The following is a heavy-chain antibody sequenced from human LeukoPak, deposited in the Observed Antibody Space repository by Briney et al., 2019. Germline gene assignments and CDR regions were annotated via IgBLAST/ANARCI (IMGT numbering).Heavy chain of an antibody. CDR3: ARETVGTTLFDY. CDR2: IGTADDT. Sequence: GGSLRLSCAASGFIFSDYDMHWVRQPIGKGLEWVSAIGTADDTYYPGSVKGRFTISRDNAKNSLYLQMSSLRVDDSAVYYCARETVGTTLFDYWAQGTLVTVSS. J-gene: IGHJ4*02. CDR1: GFIFSDYD. V-gene: IGHV3-13*01. D-gene: IGHD1-26*01.